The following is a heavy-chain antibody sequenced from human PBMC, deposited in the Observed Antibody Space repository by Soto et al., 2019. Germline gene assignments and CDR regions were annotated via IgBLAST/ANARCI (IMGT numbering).Heavy chain of an antibody. CDR1: GYSFTSYW. D-gene: IGHD3-22*01. J-gene: IGHJ5*02. Sequence: GESLKISCKGSGYSFTSYWIGWVRQMPGKGLEWMGIIYPGDSDTRYSPSFQGQVTISADKSISTAYLQWSSLKASDTAMYYCARSNGYYYDSSGYFWFDPWGQGTLDTVSS. V-gene: IGHV5-51*01. CDR2: IYPGDSDT. CDR3: ARSNGYYYDSSGYFWFDP.